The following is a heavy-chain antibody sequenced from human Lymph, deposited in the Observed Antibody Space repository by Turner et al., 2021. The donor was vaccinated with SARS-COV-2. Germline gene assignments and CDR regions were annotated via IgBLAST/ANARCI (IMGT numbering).Heavy chain of an antibody. CDR1: GVTFSSYG. Sequence: QVQLVESGGGVVQPGRSLRLVCASSGVTFSSYGMHWVRQAPGKGLEWVAFIWFDGSNKYYADSVKGRFTISRDNSKNTLYLQMNSLRAEDTAVYYCARDRAGSSGWYDSYFDYWGQGTLVTVSS. CDR3: ARDRAGSSGWYDSYFDY. CDR2: IWFDGSNK. J-gene: IGHJ4*02. D-gene: IGHD6-19*01. V-gene: IGHV3-33*01.